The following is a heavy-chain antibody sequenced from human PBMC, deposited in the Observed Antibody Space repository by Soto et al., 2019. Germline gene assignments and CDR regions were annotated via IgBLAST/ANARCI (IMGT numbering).Heavy chain of an antibody. V-gene: IGHV1-8*01. J-gene: IGHJ6*03. CDR1: GYTFTSYD. Sequence: ASVKVSCKASGYTFTSYDINWVRQATGQGLEWMGWMNPNSGNTGYAQKFQGRVTMTRNTSISTANMWLSSLRSEDTAVYYCARGGALRGYCSGGSCYSELVNYYYYMDVWGKGTTVTVSS. D-gene: IGHD2-15*01. CDR3: ARGGALRGYCSGGSCYSELVNYYYYMDV. CDR2: MNPNSGNT.